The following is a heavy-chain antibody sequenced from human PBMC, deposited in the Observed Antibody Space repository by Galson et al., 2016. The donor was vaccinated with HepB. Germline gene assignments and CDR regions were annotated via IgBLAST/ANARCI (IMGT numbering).Heavy chain of an antibody. V-gene: IGHV4-4*02. D-gene: IGHD6-19*01. J-gene: IGHJ3*01. CDR1: GASINSTRW. CDR2: IYHDGNT. Sequence: SETLSLTCLVSGASINSTRWWTWVRQSSGRGLEWIGQIYHDGNTHYNPSLKSRASFSVDKSNNQVSLRLTSVTAADTGVYYCAREWAGMLTDWGQGTMVAVSS. CDR3: AREWAGMLTD.